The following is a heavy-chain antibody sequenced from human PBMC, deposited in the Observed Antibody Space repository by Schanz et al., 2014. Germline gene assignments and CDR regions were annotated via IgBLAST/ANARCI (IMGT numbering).Heavy chain of an antibody. Sequence: QVQLVDSGGGLVKPGGSLRLSCTASGFPFSDYFMAWIRQPPGRGLEWVSYIGNGGVTIYYADSVKGRFTISRDNSKIALYLQMNDLRAEDTAVYYCARIGGSVFDYWAQGTLVTVSS. CDR2: IGNGGVTI. CDR1: GFPFSDYF. CDR3: ARIGGSVFDY. D-gene: IGHD3-10*01. V-gene: IGHV3-11*01. J-gene: IGHJ4*02.